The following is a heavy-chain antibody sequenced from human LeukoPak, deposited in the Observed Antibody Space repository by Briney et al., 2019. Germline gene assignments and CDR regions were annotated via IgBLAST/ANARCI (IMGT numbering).Heavy chain of an antibody. D-gene: IGHD5-18*01. J-gene: IGHJ5*02. V-gene: IGHV1-2*02. Sequence: ASVKVSCKASGYTFTGYYMHWVRQAPGQGLEWMGWINPNSGGTNYAQKFQGRVTMTRNTSISTAYMELSSLRSEDTAVYYCARGLIGYSYGPWGQGTLVTVSS. CDR2: INPNSGGT. CDR3: ARGLIGYSYGP. CDR1: GYTFTGYY.